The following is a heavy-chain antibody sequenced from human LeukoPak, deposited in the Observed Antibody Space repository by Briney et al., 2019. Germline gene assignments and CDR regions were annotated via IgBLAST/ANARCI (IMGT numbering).Heavy chain of an antibody. J-gene: IGHJ2*01. V-gene: IGHV3-48*03. CDR1: GFTFSSFE. D-gene: IGHD4-17*01. Sequence: GGSLRLSCAASGFTFSSFEMNWVRQAPGKGLEWVSYIGVSGSTTDYADSVKGRFTISRDNAKNSLYLQMNSLRAEDTAVYYCARDDYGDWYFDLWGRGTLVTVSS. CDR3: ARDDYGDWYFDL. CDR2: IGVSGSTT.